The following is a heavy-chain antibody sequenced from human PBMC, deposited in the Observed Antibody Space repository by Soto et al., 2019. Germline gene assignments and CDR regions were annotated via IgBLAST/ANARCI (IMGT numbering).Heavy chain of an antibody. Sequence: QITLKESGPTLVKPTQTLTLTCIFSGFSLRTSGVGVGWIRQPPGKALEWLGFIYWNDDKRYSPSLKSRLTITTDTSKNQVVLTMTNMDPVDTATYYCAKSGSSGWYGWFDPWGQGTLVTVSS. V-gene: IGHV2-5*01. CDR1: GFSLRTSGVG. CDR3: AKSGSSGWYGWFDP. J-gene: IGHJ5*02. D-gene: IGHD6-19*01. CDR2: IYWNDDK.